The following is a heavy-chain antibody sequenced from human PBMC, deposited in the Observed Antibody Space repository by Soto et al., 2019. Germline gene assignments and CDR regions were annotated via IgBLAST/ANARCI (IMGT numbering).Heavy chain of an antibody. CDR1: GGSISSGDYY. D-gene: IGHD2-21*02. V-gene: IGHV4-30-4*01. CDR3: ATDVVGTAIGMGWFDP. J-gene: IGHJ5*02. CDR2: IHYSGIT. Sequence: QVQLQESGPGLVKPSQTLSLTCTVSGGSISSGDYYWSWIRQSPGKGLEWIGYIHYSGITFYNPSLKSRVTISVGTSKNQFSLKLTSVTAADTAVYYCATDVVGTAIGMGWFDPWGQGTLVTVSS.